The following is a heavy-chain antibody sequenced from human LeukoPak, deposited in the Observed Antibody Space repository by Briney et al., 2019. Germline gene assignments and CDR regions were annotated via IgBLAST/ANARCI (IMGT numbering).Heavy chain of an antibody. CDR1: GGSFSGYY. J-gene: IGHJ4*02. Sequence: PSETLSLTCAVYGGSFSGYYWSWIRQPPGKGLEWIGEINHSGSTNYNPSLKSRVTISVDTSKNRFSLKLSSVTAADTAVYYCARGDFWSGPFDYWGQGTLVTVSS. V-gene: IGHV4-34*01. CDR2: INHSGST. D-gene: IGHD3-3*01. CDR3: ARGDFWSGPFDY.